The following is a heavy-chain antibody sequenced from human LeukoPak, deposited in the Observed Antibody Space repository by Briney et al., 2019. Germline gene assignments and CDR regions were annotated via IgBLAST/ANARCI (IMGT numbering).Heavy chain of an antibody. CDR2: IKQDGSEK. CDR3: ARVRYSGYGGFYFDY. D-gene: IGHD5-12*01. CDR1: GFTFSGYW. Sequence: PGGSLRLSCAASGFTFSGYWMSWVRQAPGKGLEWVANIKQDGSEKYYVDSVKGRFTISRDNAKNSLYLQMNSLRAEDTAVYYCARVRYSGYGGFYFDYWGQGTLVTVSS. J-gene: IGHJ4*02. V-gene: IGHV3-7*01.